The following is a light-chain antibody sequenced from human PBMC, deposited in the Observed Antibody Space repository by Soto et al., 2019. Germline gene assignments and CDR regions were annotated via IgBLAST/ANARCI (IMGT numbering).Light chain of an antibody. CDR2: EGI. Sequence: QSALTQPASVSGSPGQSITISCTGTSSDVGSYNLVSWYQQHPGKAPKLMIYEGIKRPSGVSNRFSGSKSDNTASLTISGLQAEDEADYYCCSYAGRSTWVFGGGTKLTVL. CDR1: SSDVGSYNL. J-gene: IGLJ3*02. CDR3: CSYAGRSTWV. V-gene: IGLV2-23*01.